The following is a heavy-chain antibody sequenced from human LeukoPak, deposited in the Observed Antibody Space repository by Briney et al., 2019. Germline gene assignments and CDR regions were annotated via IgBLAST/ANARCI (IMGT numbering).Heavy chain of an antibody. CDR3: AKDLLYCSSTSCYFGFDY. J-gene: IGHJ4*02. Sequence: GGSLRLSCAASGFTFSSYAMSWVRQAPGKGLEWVSAISGSGGSTYYADSVKGRFTIARDNSKNTLYLQMNSRRAEDTAVYYCAKDLLYCSSTSCYFGFDYWGQGTLVTVSS. V-gene: IGHV3-23*01. D-gene: IGHD2-2*01. CDR1: GFTFSSYA. CDR2: ISGSGGST.